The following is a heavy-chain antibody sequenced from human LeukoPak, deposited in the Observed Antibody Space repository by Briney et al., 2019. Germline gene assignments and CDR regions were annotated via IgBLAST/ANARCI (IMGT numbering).Heavy chain of an antibody. CDR1: GFSLITTGVR. Sequence: SGPTLANPTQTLTLTCTLSGFSLITTGVRMSWIRQPPGKALEWLARIDWDDDKFYSASLKTRLTISKDDSKHQVVLALTNMDPADTATYYCVRFTGSYFDFWGQGILVTVSS. D-gene: IGHD1-26*01. CDR2: IDWDDDK. J-gene: IGHJ4*02. V-gene: IGHV2-70*04. CDR3: VRFTGSYFDF.